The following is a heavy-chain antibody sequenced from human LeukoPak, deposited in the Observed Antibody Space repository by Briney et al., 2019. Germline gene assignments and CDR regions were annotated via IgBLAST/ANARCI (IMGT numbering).Heavy chain of an antibody. V-gene: IGHV4-34*01. D-gene: IGHD3-10*01. CDR1: GFMFSNYW. CDR2: INYSGST. J-gene: IGHJ4*02. Sequence: PGGSLRLSCAASGFMFSNYWMSWVRQAPGKGLEWIGEINYSGSTNYNPSLKSRVTISVDTSKNQFSLKLSSVTAADTAVYYCARHGNYYGSGSYYWGQGTLVTVSS. CDR3: ARHGNYYGSGSYY.